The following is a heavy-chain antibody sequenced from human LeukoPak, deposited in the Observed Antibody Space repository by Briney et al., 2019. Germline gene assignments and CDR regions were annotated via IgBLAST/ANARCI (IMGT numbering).Heavy chain of an antibody. Sequence: ASVKVSCKASGYTFSGYYMHWVRQAPGQGLEWMGWLSPKGGATKYAQKFQGRVTLTRDLSLNTAYMELSSLTSDDTAVYYCARDTYGGSYFPLPYWGQGALVTVSS. CDR3: ARDTYGGSYFPLPY. CDR2: LSPKGGAT. CDR1: GYTFSGYY. V-gene: IGHV1-2*02. J-gene: IGHJ4*02. D-gene: IGHD1-26*01.